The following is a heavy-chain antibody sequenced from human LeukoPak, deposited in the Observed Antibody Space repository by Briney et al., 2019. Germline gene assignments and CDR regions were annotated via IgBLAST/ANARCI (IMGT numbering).Heavy chain of an antibody. D-gene: IGHD6-13*01. J-gene: IGHJ4*02. V-gene: IGHV3-23*01. Sequence: GGSLRLSCAASGFTFSSYAMSWVRLAPGKGLEWVSAISGSGGSTYYADSVKGRSTISRDNSKNTLYLQMNSLRAEDTAVYYCAKDARSSWSPYYFDYWGQGTLVTVSS. CDR1: GFTFSSYA. CDR2: ISGSGGST. CDR3: AKDARSSWSPYYFDY.